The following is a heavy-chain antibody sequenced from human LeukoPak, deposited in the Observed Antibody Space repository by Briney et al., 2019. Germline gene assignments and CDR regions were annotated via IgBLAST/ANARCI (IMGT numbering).Heavy chain of an antibody. Sequence: GGSLRLSCAASGFTFSNAWMSWVRQAPGKGLEWVGRIKSKTDRGTTDYAAPVKGRFTISRDDSKNTLYLQMNSLKTEDTAVYYCTTDSHPVPTDYYDSSGPMYGIWGQGTLVTVS. CDR3: TTDSHPVPTDYYDSSGPMYGI. CDR1: GFTFSNAW. V-gene: IGHV3-15*01. D-gene: IGHD3-22*01. CDR2: IKSKTDRGTT. J-gene: IGHJ4*02.